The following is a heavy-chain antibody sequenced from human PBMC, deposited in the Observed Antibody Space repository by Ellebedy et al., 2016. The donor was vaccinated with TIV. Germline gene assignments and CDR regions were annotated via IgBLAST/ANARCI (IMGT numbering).Heavy chain of an antibody. CDR3: ARGLVAAKF. CDR1: GGSFSGFY. D-gene: IGHD6-25*01. V-gene: IGHV4-34*01. Sequence: SETLSLTCAVYGGSFSGFYWSWVRQPPGKGLEWIGEGHHSGSANYNPSLQSRVTISVDTSKNQFSLKLSSVTAADTAVYYCARGLVAAKFWGQGTLVTVSS. J-gene: IGHJ4*02. CDR2: GHHSGSA.